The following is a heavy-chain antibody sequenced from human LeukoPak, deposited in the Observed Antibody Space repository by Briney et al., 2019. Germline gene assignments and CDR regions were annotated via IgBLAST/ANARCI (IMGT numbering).Heavy chain of an antibody. CDR1: GGSISSYY. CDR3: ARDRYDFWSATYYYGMDV. D-gene: IGHD3-3*01. V-gene: IGHV4-59*01. J-gene: IGHJ6*02. CDR2: IYYSGST. Sequence: SETLSLTCTVSGGSISSYYWSWIRQPPGKGLEWIGCIYYSGSTNYNPSLKGRVTISVDTSKNQFSLKLSSVTAADTAVYYCARDRYDFWSATYYYGMDVWGQGTTVTVSS.